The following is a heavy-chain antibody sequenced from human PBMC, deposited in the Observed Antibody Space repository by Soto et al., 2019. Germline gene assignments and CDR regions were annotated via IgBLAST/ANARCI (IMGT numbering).Heavy chain of an antibody. CDR2: ISGSGDST. CDR3: ARRISSWYFDS. J-gene: IGHJ4*02. V-gene: IGHV3-23*01. D-gene: IGHD6-13*01. CDR1: GFTFSSYD. Sequence: EVQLLESGGGLVQPGGSLRLSCAASGFTFSSYDMNWVRQVPGKGLEWVSVISGSGDSTYYADSVKGRFTNSRDNSKNKLYRQRNSLRAEDKDIYACARRISSWYFDSWGQGTLVTGSS.